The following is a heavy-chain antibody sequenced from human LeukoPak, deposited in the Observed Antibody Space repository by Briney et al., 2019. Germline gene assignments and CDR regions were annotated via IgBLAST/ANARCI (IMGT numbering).Heavy chain of an antibody. J-gene: IGHJ4*02. Sequence: SETLSLTCTVSGGSISSGSYYWSWIRQPAGKGLEWIGRIYTSGSTNYNPSLKSRVTISVDTSKNQFSLKLSSVTAADTAVYYCAGGTCSGGSCYSLGGIDYRGQGTLVTVSS. V-gene: IGHV4-61*02. CDR2: IYTSGST. CDR3: AGGTCSGGSCYSLGGIDY. CDR1: GGSISSGSYY. D-gene: IGHD2-15*01.